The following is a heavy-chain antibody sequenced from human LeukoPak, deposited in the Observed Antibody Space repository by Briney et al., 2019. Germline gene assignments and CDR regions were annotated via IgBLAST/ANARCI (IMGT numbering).Heavy chain of an antibody. V-gene: IGHV4-34*01. CDR2: INHSGST. CDR1: GGSFSGYY. Sequence: PSETLSITCAVYGGSFSGYYWSWIRQPPGKGLEWIGEINHSGSTNYNPSLKSRVTISVDTSKNQFSLKLSSVTAADTAVYYCARMSRSMITFGGVIVRRYFDYWGQGTLVTVSS. D-gene: IGHD3-16*02. CDR3: ARMSRSMITFGGVIVRRYFDY. J-gene: IGHJ4*02.